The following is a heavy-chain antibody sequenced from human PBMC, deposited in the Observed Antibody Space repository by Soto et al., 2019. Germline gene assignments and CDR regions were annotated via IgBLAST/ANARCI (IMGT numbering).Heavy chain of an antibody. CDR2: IIPMFGKA. V-gene: IGHV1-69*13. Sequence: ASVKVSCKASGGTFSSYGFSWVRQAPGQGLEWMGGIIPMFGKANYAQKFQGRVTITADESTSTVYMELSSLRSEDTAVYYCSRDSWGDFDHWGQGTLVTVSS. D-gene: IGHD7-27*01. J-gene: IGHJ4*02. CDR1: GGTFSSYG. CDR3: SRDSWGDFDH.